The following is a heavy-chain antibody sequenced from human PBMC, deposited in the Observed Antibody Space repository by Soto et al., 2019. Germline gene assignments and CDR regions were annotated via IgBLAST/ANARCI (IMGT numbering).Heavy chain of an antibody. Sequence: QVHLVQSGAEVKKPGASVKVSCKASGYSFTDYYMHWVRQAPAQGLEWMGWINTKTGGTNYAQRVKGRVTMTGDTSINTAYMELSRLISDDTAVYYCARGGPTGWFDPWGQGTVVTVSS. CDR3: ARGGPTGWFDP. J-gene: IGHJ5*02. CDR2: INTKTGGT. CDR1: GYSFTDYY. V-gene: IGHV1-2*02.